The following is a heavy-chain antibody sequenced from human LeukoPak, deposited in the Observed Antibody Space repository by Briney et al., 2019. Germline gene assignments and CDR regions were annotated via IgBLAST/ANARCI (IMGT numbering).Heavy chain of an antibody. CDR2: IYYSGST. Sequence: KPSETLSLTCTVSGGSISSHYWSWIRQPPGKGLEWIGYIYYSGSTNYNPSLKSRVTISVDTSKNQFSLKLSSVTAADTAVYYCARYYDSSGYYPSKAFDIWGQGTMVTVSS. D-gene: IGHD3-22*01. V-gene: IGHV4-59*08. CDR3: ARYYDSSGYYPSKAFDI. J-gene: IGHJ3*02. CDR1: GGSISSHY.